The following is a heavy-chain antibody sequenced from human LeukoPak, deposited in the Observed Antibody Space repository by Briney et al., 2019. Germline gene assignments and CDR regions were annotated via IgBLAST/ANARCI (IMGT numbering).Heavy chain of an antibody. D-gene: IGHD3-22*01. CDR2: ISSSSSYV. V-gene: IGHV3-21*01. J-gene: IGHJ4*02. Sequence: PGGSLRLSCAASRFTFSTYTMNWVRQAPGKGLEWVSSISSSSSYVYYADSVKGRFTISRDNAKNSLYLQMNSLRAEDTAVYYCARSDNFDYWGQGILVTVSS. CDR3: ARSDNFDY. CDR1: RFTFSTYT.